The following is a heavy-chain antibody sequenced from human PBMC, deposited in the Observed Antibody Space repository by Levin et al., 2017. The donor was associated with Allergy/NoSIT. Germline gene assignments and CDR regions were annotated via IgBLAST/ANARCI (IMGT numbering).Heavy chain of an antibody. V-gene: IGHV3-48*01. Sequence: LSLTCAASAFTFSDYSMNWVRQAPGKGLEWVSFISASSGTIFYSDSVKGRFTISRDNAQNTVYLQMNSLRAEDTALYYCARDNTHFYGMDVWGQGTTVTVSS. D-gene: IGHD2-2*02. CDR3: ARDNTHFYGMDV. CDR2: ISASSGTI. J-gene: IGHJ6*02. CDR1: AFTFSDYS.